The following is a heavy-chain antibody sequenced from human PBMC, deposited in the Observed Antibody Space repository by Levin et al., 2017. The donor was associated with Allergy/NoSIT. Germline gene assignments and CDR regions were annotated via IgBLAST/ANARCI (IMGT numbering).Heavy chain of an antibody. CDR3: ARDLGTGWYDNAFEI. D-gene: IGHD6-19*01. CDR2: ISPNNGHT. Sequence: ASVKVSCKASGYTFRVYGIIWVRQAPGEGLEWLGWISPNNGHTKVSHKVQGRVTMTTDASTTTAYLDIRSLTPDDTAVYYFARDLGTGWYDNAFEIWGQGTLVSVSS. J-gene: IGHJ3*02. V-gene: IGHV1-18*01. CDR1: GYTFRVYG.